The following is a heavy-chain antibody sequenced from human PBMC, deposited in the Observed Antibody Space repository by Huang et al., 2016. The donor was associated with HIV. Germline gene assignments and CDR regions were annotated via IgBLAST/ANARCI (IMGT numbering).Heavy chain of an antibody. CDR1: GYTFTNYA. J-gene: IGHJ1*01. CDR2: ISGYNGKT. D-gene: IGHD3-22*01. V-gene: IGHV1-18*01. CDR3: ARERYYYDRSGYYTPVEYFHH. Sequence: QVQLVQSGAEVKKPGASVKVSCKASGYTFTNYAINWVRQAPGQSLEWMGWISGYNGKTNYAQKGQGRVTMTKDTSTSTAYMELRRLISYDTAVYYCARERYYYDRSGYYTPVEYFHHWGQGTLVTVSS.